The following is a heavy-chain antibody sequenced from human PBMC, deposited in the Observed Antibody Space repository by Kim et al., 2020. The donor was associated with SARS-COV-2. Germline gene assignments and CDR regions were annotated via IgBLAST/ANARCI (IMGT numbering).Heavy chain of an antibody. CDR3: AKVVSGGYVGTVAFYI. D-gene: IGHD1-26*01. CDR2: IGGSGGTT. Sequence: GGSLRLSCATSGFTFSRFAMNWFRQAPGKGLEWVSAIGGSGGTTYYAESVKDRFTISRDNSKNTVFLQMRSLRVEYTAVYYCAKVVSGGYVGTVAFYIWG. CDR1: GFTFSRFA. J-gene: IGHJ3*02. V-gene: IGHV3-23*01.